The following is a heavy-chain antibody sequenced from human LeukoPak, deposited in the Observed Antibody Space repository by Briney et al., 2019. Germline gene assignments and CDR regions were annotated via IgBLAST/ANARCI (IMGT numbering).Heavy chain of an antibody. CDR3: AKDNLVVTAAPIDY. CDR2: ISGSGGST. CDR1: GFTFSSYA. J-gene: IGHJ4*02. D-gene: IGHD2-21*02. Sequence: GGSLRLSCAASGFTFSSYAMSWVRQAPGKGLEWVSAISGSGGSTYYADSVKGRFTISRDNSKNTLYLQMNSLRAEDTAVCYCAKDNLVVTAAPIDYWGQGTLVTVSS. V-gene: IGHV3-23*01.